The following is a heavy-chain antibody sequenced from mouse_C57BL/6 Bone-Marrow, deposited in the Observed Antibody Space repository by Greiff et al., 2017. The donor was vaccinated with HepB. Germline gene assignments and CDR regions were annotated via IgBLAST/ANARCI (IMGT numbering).Heavy chain of an antibody. CDR1: GFTFSDYY. D-gene: IGHD2-2*01. J-gene: IGHJ2*01. CDR3: AREGGLPYYFDY. V-gene: IGHV5-16*01. Sequence: EVQLVESEGGLVQPGSSMKLSCTASGFTFSDYYMAWVRQVPEKGLEWVANINYDGSSTYYLDSLKSRFIISRDNAKNILYLQMSSLKSEDTATYYCAREGGLPYYFDYWGQGTTLTVSS. CDR2: INYDGSST.